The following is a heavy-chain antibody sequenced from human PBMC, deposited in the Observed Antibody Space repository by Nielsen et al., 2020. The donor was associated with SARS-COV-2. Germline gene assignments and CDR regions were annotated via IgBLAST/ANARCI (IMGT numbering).Heavy chain of an antibody. V-gene: IGHV1-18*01. CDR3: ATGPGQLVLGRFDP. Sequence: ASVKVSCKASGYTFTTYGFSWVRQAPGQGLEWMGWISAYNGNTKYAQNFQGRVTLTTDTSTTTGYMELRALRSDDTAVYYCATGPGQLVLGRFDPWGQGTLVTVSS. CDR2: ISAYNGNT. CDR1: GYTFTTYG. D-gene: IGHD6-13*01. J-gene: IGHJ5*02.